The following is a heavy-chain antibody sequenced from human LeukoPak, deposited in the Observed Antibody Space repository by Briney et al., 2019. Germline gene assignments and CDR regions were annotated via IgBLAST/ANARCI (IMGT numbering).Heavy chain of an antibody. CDR3: KNRGVYSSNRSGFDY. V-gene: IGHV2-5*02. CDR2: IYWDDDK. CDR1: GFSLSTSAVG. J-gene: IGHJ4*02. D-gene: IGHD2-15*01. Sequence: SGPTLVNPTQTLTLTCTFSGFSLSTSAVGVGWIRQPPGKALEWLALIYWDDDKRYSPSLKSRLTITKATSKNQVVLTMTNIAPVDNATYYCKNRGVYSSNRSGFDYWGQGTLVTVSS.